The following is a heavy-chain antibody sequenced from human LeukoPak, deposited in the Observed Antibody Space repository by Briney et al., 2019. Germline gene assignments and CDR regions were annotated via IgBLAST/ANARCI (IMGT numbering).Heavy chain of an antibody. D-gene: IGHD4-17*01. J-gene: IGHJ4*02. V-gene: IGHV4-59*01. CDR1: GGSISSYY. CDR3: ARTRSPYGDVLLPYFDY. CDR2: IYYSGST. Sequence: PSETLSLTCTVSGGSISSYYWSWIRQPPGKGLEWIGYIYYSGSTNYNPSLKSRVTISVDTSKNQFSLKLSSVTAADTAVYYCARTRSPYGDVLLPYFDYWGQGTLVTVSS.